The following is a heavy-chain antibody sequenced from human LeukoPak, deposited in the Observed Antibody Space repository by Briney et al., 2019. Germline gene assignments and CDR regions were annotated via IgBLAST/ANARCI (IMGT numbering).Heavy chain of an antibody. CDR1: GFTFSSYS. Sequence: GGSLRLSCAASGFTFSSYSMNWVRQAPGKGLEWVSYISSSSSTIYYADSVKGRFTISRDNAKNSLYPQMNSLRAEDTAVYYCARDEIVVVPAAIQYYYYYYMDVWGKGTTVTVSS. CDR2: ISSSSSTI. V-gene: IGHV3-48*04. J-gene: IGHJ6*03. CDR3: ARDEIVVVPAAIQYYYYYYMDV. D-gene: IGHD2-2*01.